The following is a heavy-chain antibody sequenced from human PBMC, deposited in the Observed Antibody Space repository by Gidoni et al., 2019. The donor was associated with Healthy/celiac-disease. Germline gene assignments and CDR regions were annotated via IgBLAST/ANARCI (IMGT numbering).Heavy chain of an antibody. J-gene: IGHJ5*02. D-gene: IGHD3-3*01. CDR2: INYSGST. V-gene: IGHV4-59*01. CDR3: ARARFWSGYYTRWGGENWFDP. Sequence: SWIRQPPGKGLEWNGYINYSGSTNYYPPRKNRVTISVATSKNQFALKLSSVTAADTAVYYCARARFWSGYYTRWGGENWFDPWGQGTLVTVSS.